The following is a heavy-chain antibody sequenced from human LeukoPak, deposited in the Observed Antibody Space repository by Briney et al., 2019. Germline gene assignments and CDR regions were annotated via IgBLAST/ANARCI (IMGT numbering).Heavy chain of an antibody. Sequence: SETLSLTCTVSGGSISSYYWSWIRQSPGKGLECIGYIHYTGSTNYNPSLKSRVTISVDTSKNQFSLKLSSVTAADTAVYYCARAAGTAMDIDYWGQGTLVTVSS. V-gene: IGHV4-59*01. CDR2: IHYTGST. CDR3: ARAAGTAMDIDY. D-gene: IGHD5-18*01. CDR1: GGSISSYY. J-gene: IGHJ4*02.